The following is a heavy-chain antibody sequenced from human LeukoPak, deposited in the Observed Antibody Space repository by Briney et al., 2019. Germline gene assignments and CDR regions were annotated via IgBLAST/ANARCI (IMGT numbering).Heavy chain of an antibody. CDR3: AELGITMIGGV. CDR1: GFTSSSYS. D-gene: IGHD3-10*02. CDR2: ISSSSSYI. J-gene: IGHJ6*04. V-gene: IGHV3-21*01. Sequence: GGSLRLSCAASGFTSSSYSMSWVRQAPGKGLEWVSSISSSSSYIYYADSVKGRFTISRDNAKNSLYLQMNSLRADDTAVYYCAELGITMIGGVWGKGTTVTISS.